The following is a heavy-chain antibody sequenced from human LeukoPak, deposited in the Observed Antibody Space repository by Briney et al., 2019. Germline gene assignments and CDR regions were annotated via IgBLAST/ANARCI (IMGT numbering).Heavy chain of an antibody. D-gene: IGHD2-15*01. CDR3: ARAGLVVVAASAYYYYYYMDV. CDR1: GFTFSSYS. Sequence: GRSLRLSCAASGFTFSSYSMNWVRQAPGKGLEWVSYISSSSSTIYYADSVKGRFTISRDNAKNSLYLQMNSLRAEDTAVYYCARAGLVVVAASAYYYYYYMDVWGKGTTVTVSS. CDR2: ISSSSSTI. V-gene: IGHV3-48*01. J-gene: IGHJ6*03.